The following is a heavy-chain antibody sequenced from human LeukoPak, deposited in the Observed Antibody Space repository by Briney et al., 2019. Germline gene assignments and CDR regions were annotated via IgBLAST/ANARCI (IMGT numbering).Heavy chain of an antibody. J-gene: IGHJ3*02. V-gene: IGHV1-18*01. CDR2: ISAYNGNT. D-gene: IGHD1-26*01. Sequence: VASVKVSCKASGYTFTSYGISWVRQAPGQGLEWMGWISAYNGNTNYAQKLQGRVTMTTDTSTSTAYMELRSLRSDDTAVYYCARDRPTENSGSSLSPSTPDAFDIWGQGTMVTVSS. CDR3: ARDRPTENSGSSLSPSTPDAFDI. CDR1: GYTFTSYG.